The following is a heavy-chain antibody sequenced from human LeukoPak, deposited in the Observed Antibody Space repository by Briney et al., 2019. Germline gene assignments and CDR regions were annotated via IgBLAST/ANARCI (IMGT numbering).Heavy chain of an antibody. CDR2: IYYSGST. CDR1: GGSVSSGSYY. V-gene: IGHV4-61*01. CDR3: ARAKMDSSSWYPRHYFDY. Sequence: SETLSLTCTVSGGSVSSGSYYWSWIRQPPGKGLEWTGYIYYSGSTNYNPSLKSRVTISVDTSKNQFSPKLSSVTAADTAVYYCARAKMDSSSWYPRHYFDYWGQGTLVTVSS. D-gene: IGHD6-13*01. J-gene: IGHJ4*02.